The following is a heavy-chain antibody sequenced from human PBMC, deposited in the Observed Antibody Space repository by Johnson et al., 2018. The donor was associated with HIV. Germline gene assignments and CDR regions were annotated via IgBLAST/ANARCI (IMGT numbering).Heavy chain of an antibody. CDR2: IYSGGST. Sequence: VQLVESGGGLIQPGGSLRLSCAASGFTVSGKYMTWVRQAPGKGLEWVSLIYSGGSTYYADSVKGRFTISRDNAKNTLYLQMDSLRAEDTAVYYCARGDPPNVFDIWGQGTMVTVSS. J-gene: IGHJ3*02. V-gene: IGHV3-53*01. CDR3: ARGDPPNVFDI. CDR1: GFTVSGKY.